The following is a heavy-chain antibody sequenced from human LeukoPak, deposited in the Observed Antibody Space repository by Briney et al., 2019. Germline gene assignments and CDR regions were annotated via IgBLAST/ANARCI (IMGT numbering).Heavy chain of an antibody. J-gene: IGHJ6*02. V-gene: IGHV3-48*03. CDR3: ARDQGSSSWSWDGMDV. Sequence: QTGGSLRLSCAASGFTVSSNYMSWVRQAPGKGLEWVSYISSSGSTIYYADSVKGRFTISRDNAKNSLYLQMNSLRAEDTAVYYCARDQGSSSWSWDGMDVWGQGTTVTVSS. D-gene: IGHD6-13*01. CDR1: GFTVSSNY. CDR2: ISSSGSTI.